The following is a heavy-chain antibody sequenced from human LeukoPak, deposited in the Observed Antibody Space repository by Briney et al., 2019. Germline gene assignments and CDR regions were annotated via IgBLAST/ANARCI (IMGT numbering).Heavy chain of an antibody. V-gene: IGHV4-4*07. CDR2: IYSSGST. J-gene: IGHJ4*02. CDR3: ARLRSAWYIDY. Sequence: SETLSLTCTVSGGSVSSYYWSWIRQPAGRGLEWIGRIYSSGSTNYNPSLKSRVTMSVDTPKNQFSLKLSSVTAADAAVYFCARLRSAWYIDYWGQGTLVTVSS. D-gene: IGHD6-19*01. CDR1: GGSVSSYY.